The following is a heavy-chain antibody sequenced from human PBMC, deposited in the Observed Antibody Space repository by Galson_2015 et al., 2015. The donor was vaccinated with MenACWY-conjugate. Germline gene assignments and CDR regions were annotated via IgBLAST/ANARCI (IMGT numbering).Heavy chain of an antibody. CDR1: RFTFNSYV. CDR3: ANDPKREAQTYYYDTSSYYFDY. Sequence: SLRLSCAASRFTFNSYVVSRVRQAPGKGLEWVAGISGSGGNTYYTDSVKGRFTISRDNSKNTLYLQMNSLRAEDTAVYYCANDPKREAQTYYYDTSSYYFDYWGQGTLVTVSS. D-gene: IGHD3-22*01. J-gene: IGHJ4*02. V-gene: IGHV3-23*01. CDR2: ISGSGGNT.